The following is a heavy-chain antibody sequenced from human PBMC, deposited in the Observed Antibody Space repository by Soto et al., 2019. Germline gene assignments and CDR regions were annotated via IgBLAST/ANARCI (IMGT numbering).Heavy chain of an antibody. CDR2: ISAYNGNT. Sequence: GASVKVCCKASGYTFTIYGISWVRQAPGQGLEWMGWISAYNGNTNYAQKLQGRVTMTTDTSTSTAYMELRSLRSDDTAVYYCARKYSSSWYPPYYYYGMDVWGQGTTVTVSS. J-gene: IGHJ6*02. CDR3: ARKYSSSWYPPYYYYGMDV. D-gene: IGHD6-13*01. V-gene: IGHV1-18*01. CDR1: GYTFTIYG.